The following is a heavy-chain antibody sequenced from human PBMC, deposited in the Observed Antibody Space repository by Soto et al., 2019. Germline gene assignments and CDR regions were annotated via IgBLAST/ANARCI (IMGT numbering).Heavy chain of an antibody. CDR1: EFTLSSYS. J-gene: IGHJ3*02. Sequence: ELQLVESGGGLVQTGGSLRLSCAASEFTLSSYSMNWVRQAPGKGLEGVAYISSSSRTISYADSVQGRFTISRDSAKNSLYLQMRSLRAEDTAVYYCARDELQYYSGDSCLDSFDIWGQGTIVPVSS. CDR2: ISSSSRTI. CDR3: ARDELQYYSGDSCLDSFDI. D-gene: IGHD2-15*01. V-gene: IGHV3-48*01.